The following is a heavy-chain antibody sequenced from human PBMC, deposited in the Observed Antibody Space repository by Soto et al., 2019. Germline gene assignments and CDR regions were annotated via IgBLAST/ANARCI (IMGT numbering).Heavy chain of an antibody. J-gene: IGHJ4*02. CDR3: ARHPGYYDILTGYTTYYFDY. Sequence: SETLSLTCTVSGGSISSGNYYWSWIRQPPGKGLEWIEFISYRGNTDYNPSLKSRVTISLDTPKNQFSLKLSSVTAADTAVYYCARHPGYYDILTGYTTYYFDYWGQGILVTVSS. D-gene: IGHD3-9*01. V-gene: IGHV4-30-4*01. CDR2: ISYRGNT. CDR1: GGSISSGNYY.